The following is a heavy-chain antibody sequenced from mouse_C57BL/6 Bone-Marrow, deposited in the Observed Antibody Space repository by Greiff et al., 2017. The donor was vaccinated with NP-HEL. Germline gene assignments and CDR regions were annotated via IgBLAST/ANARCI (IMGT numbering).Heavy chain of an antibody. V-gene: IGHV1-82*01. CDR3: AGRMTRATRVGDFDY. CDR1: GYAFSSSW. D-gene: IGHD1-1*01. CDR2: IYPGDGDT. Sequence: QVQLKQSGPELVKPGASVKISCKASGYAFSSSWMHWVKQRPGKGLEWIGRIYPGDGDTNYNGKFKGKATLTADKSSRTASMQLSRLTSEDSAVYFGAGRMTRATRVGDFDYWGQGTTLTVSS. J-gene: IGHJ2*01.